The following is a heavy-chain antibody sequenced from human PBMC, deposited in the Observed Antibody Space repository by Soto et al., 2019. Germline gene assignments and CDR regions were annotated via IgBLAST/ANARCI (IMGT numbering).Heavy chain of an antibody. CDR1: GYTLTRYA. D-gene: IGHD1-26*01. V-gene: IGHV1-3*01. Sequence: ASGKVSCTASGYTLTRYAMHWVRQAPGQRLEWMGWINAGNGNTKYSQKFQGRATITRDTSASTAYMELSSLRSEDTAVYYFARDRRWELNHWGQGTMVTVSS. CDR2: INAGNGNT. J-gene: IGHJ1*01. CDR3: ARDRRWELNH.